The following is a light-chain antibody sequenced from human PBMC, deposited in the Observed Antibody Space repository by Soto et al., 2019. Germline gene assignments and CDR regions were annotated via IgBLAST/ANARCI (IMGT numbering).Light chain of an antibody. Sequence: QSVLTHPPSVSWAPGQMVTISCTGSSSNIGAGYDVHWYQHLPGTAPKLLIYGNSNRPSGVPDRFSGSNSGTSASLAITGLQAEDEADYYCQSYDSSLSGYVFGTGTKVTVL. CDR2: GNS. CDR3: QSYDSSLSGYV. J-gene: IGLJ1*01. CDR1: SSNIGAGYD. V-gene: IGLV1-40*01.